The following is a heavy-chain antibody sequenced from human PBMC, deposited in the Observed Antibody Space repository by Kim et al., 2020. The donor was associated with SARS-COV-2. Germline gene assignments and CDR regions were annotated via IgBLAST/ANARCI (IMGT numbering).Heavy chain of an antibody. CDR1: GFTFSSYS. CDR3: ARMLENYDFLNGYYWWY. CDR2: IRSSSSTI. J-gene: IGHJ2*01. Sequence: GGSLRLSCAASGFTFSSYSMNWVRQAPGKGLEWVSYIRSSSSTIYYADSVKGRFTISRDNAKYSQYLQMNSLRDEDTAVYYCARMLENYDFLNGYYWWY. D-gene: IGHD3-3*01. V-gene: IGHV3-48*02.